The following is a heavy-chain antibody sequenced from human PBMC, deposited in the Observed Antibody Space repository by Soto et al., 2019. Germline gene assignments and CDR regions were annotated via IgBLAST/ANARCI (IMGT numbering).Heavy chain of an antibody. CDR1: GFTFSSYW. CDR3: ARGSGIAADVDY. J-gene: IGHJ4*02. D-gene: IGHD6-13*01. Sequence: PGWSLRLSCAASGFTFSSYWMHWVRQAPGKGLVWVSRINSDGSSTSYADSVKGRFTISRDNAKNTLYLQMNSLRAEDTAVYYCARGSGIAADVDYWGQGTMVTVSS. V-gene: IGHV3-74*01. CDR2: INSDGSST.